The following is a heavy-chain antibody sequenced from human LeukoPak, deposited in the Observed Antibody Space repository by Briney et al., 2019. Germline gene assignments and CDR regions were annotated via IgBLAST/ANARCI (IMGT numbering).Heavy chain of an antibody. V-gene: IGHV4-59*11. CDR1: GGSISSHY. J-gene: IGHJ5*02. Sequence: RPETLSLTCTVSGGSISSHYWSWIRQPPGKGLEWIGYIYYSGSTNYNPSLKSRITISVDTSKIQFSLQLSSVTAAYTAVYYCARAGSWYGNWFDAWGQGTLVTVSS. CDR3: ARAGSWYGNWFDA. CDR2: IYYSGST. D-gene: IGHD6-13*01.